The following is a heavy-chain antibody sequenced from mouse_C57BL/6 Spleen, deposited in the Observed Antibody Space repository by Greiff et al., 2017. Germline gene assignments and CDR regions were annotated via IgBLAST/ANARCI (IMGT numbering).Heavy chain of an antibody. Sequence: EVKLVESGGGLVKPGGSLKLSCAASGFTFSDYGMHWVRQAPEKGLEWVAYISSGSSTIYYADTVKGRFTISRDTAKNTLFLQMTSLRSEDTAMYYCARAAQVSFAYWGQGTLVTVSA. CDR3: ARAAQVSFAY. J-gene: IGHJ3*01. D-gene: IGHD3-2*02. CDR2: ISSGSSTI. V-gene: IGHV5-17*01. CDR1: GFTFSDYG.